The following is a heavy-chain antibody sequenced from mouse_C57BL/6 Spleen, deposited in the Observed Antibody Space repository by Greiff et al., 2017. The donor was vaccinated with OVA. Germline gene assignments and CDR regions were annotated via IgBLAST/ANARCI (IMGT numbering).Heavy chain of an antibody. V-gene: IGHV1-62-2*01. CDR1: GYTFTSYW. D-gene: IGHD1-1*01. CDR2: FYPGSGSI. CDR3: ARHEEYYGSYFDY. J-gene: IGHJ2*01. Sequence: QVQLQQPGTELVKPGASVKLSCKASGYTFTSYWMHWVKQRPGQGLEWIGWFYPGSGSIKYNEKFKDKATLTADKSSSTVYMELSRLTSEDSAVYFCARHEEYYGSYFDYWGQGTTLTVSS.